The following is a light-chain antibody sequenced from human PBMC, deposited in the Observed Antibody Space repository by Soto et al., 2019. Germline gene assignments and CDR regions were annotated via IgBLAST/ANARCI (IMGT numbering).Light chain of an antibody. CDR1: HSVGSY. CDR3: QQRNYLPIT. J-gene: IGKJ5*01. Sequence: IVLTQSPATLSLSPGEGATLSCRASHSVGSYLAWYQQKLGQAPRLLIYDASKRATGIPARFSGSGSGTDFTLTINSLEPEDFAVYYCQQRNYLPITFGQGTRLEIK. CDR2: DAS. V-gene: IGKV3-11*01.